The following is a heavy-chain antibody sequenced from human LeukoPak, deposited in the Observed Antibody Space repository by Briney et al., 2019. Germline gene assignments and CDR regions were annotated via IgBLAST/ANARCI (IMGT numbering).Heavy chain of an antibody. V-gene: IGHV3-64*01. Sequence: GGSLRLSCAASGFTFSSYAMHWVRQAPGKGLEYVSAISSNGGSTYYANSAKGRCTISRDNSKNTLYLQMGSRRAEDMAVYYCARELECGGDCYSYDYWGQGTLVTVSS. CDR3: ARELECGGDCYSYDY. D-gene: IGHD2-21*01. CDR2: ISSNGGST. CDR1: GFTFSSYA. J-gene: IGHJ4*02.